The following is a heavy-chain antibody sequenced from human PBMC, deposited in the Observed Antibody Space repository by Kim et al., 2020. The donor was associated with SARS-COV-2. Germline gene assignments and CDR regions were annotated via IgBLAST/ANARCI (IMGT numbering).Heavy chain of an antibody. CDR2: ISAYNGNT. V-gene: IGHV1-18*01. Sequence: ASVKVSCKASGYTFTSYGISWVRQAPGQGLEWMGWISAYNGNTNYAQKLQGRVTMTTDTSTSTAYMELRSLRSDDTAVYYCARDEFVVVAATPGRYYYGMDVWGQGTTVTVSS. D-gene: IGHD2-15*01. CDR1: GYTFTSYG. CDR3: ARDEFVVVAATPGRYYYGMDV. J-gene: IGHJ6*02.